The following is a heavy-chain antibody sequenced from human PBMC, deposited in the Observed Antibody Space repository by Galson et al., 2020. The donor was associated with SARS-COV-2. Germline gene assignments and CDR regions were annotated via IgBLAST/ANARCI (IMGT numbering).Heavy chain of an antibody. J-gene: IGHJ4*02. CDR1: GGSINNYY. CDR3: ASLRGGLEY. Sequence: SETLSLTCTVSGGSINNYYWTWIRQPPGKGLEWLGNIYSSGNTNYNPSLRSRLTMTVDTSKNQFSLKLTSVTSADTALYYCASLRGGLEYWGQGSLV. D-gene: IGHD2-15*01. CDR2: IYSSGNT. V-gene: IGHV4-59*01.